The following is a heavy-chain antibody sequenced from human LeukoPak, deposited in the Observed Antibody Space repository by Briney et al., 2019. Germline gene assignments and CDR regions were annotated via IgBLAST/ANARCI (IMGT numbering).Heavy chain of an antibody. CDR2: ISSSSSDI. J-gene: IGHJ4*02. CDR3: AKSLRGYGGYDS. D-gene: IGHD4/OR15-4a*01. CDR1: RFTFSDYT. Sequence: AGGSLRLSCAASRFTFSDYTMNWVRQAPGKGLEWVSSISSSSSDIIYADSVLGRFTISRDKSRNTLYLEMTSLRAEDTAIYYCAKSLRGYGGYDSWGQGTQVTVSS. V-gene: IGHV3-21*04.